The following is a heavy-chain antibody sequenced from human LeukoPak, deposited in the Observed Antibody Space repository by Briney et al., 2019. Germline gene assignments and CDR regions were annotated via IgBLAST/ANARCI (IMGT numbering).Heavy chain of an antibody. Sequence: ASVKVSCKASGYTFTSYDINWVRQATGQGLEWMGWINPNSGGTNYAQKFQGRVTMTRDTSISTAYMELSRLRSDDTAVYYCARDLASDGYWGQGTLVTVSS. CDR1: GYTFTSYD. CDR2: INPNSGGT. V-gene: IGHV1-2*02. J-gene: IGHJ4*02. CDR3: ARDLASDGY.